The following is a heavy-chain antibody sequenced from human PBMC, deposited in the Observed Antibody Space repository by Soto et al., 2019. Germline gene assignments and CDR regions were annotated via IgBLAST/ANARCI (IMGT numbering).Heavy chain of an antibody. J-gene: IGHJ5*02. CDR1: GGSISSSSYY. CDR2: IYYSGST. V-gene: IGHV4-39*01. CDR3: ARHVVLVGGCFDP. D-gene: IGHD1-26*01. Sequence: SETLSLTCTVSGGSISSSSYYWGWIRQPPGKGLEWIGSIYYSGSTYYNPSLKSRVTISVDTSKNQFSLKLSSVTAADTAVYYWARHVVLVGGCFDPWGQGTRVTVAS.